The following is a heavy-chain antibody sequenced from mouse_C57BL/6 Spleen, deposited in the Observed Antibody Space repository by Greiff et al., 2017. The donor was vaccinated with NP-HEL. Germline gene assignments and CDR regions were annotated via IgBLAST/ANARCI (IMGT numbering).Heavy chain of an antibody. J-gene: IGHJ2*01. V-gene: IGHV5-17*01. CDR1: GFTFSDYG. CDR3: AMRLGRGGFDY. CDR2: ISSGSSTI. Sequence: EVMLVESGGGLVKPGGSLKLSCAASGFTFSDYGMHWVRQAPEKGLEWVAYISSGSSTIYYADTVKGRFTISRDNAKNPLFLQMTSLRSEDTAMYYCAMRLGRGGFDYWGQGTTLTVSS. D-gene: IGHD4-1*01.